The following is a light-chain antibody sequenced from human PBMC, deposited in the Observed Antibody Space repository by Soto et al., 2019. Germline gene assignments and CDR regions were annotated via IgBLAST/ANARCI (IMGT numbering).Light chain of an antibody. V-gene: IGLV1-40*01. J-gene: IGLJ1*01. CDR3: QSYDSRLSGYV. Sequence: QSVLTQPPSVSGARGQRVTISCTGSSSNIGAGYDVHWYQQIPGTAPKLLIYANSFRPSGVPDRLSGSKSGTSASLALTGLQAEDEADYYCQSYDSRLSGYVFGTGTKVTVL. CDR1: SSNIGAGYD. CDR2: ANS.